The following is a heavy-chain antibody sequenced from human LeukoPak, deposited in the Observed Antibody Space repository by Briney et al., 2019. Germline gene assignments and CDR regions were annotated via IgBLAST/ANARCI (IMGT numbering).Heavy chain of an antibody. J-gene: IGHJ4*02. D-gene: IGHD1-26*01. V-gene: IGHV3-66*04. Sequence: GGSLRLSCAASGFTFSSYSMNWVRQAPGKGLEWVSVISSGGTTYYADSVKGRFTISRDNSKNTVSLRMNSLRAEDTAVYYCARRVVGATSVDYFDYWGRGTLVTVSS. CDR2: ISSGGTT. CDR3: ARRVVGATSVDYFDY. CDR1: GFTFSSYS.